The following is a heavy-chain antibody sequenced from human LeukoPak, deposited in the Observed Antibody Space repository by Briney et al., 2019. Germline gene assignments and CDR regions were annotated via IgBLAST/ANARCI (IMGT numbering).Heavy chain of an antibody. CDR2: INHSGST. CDR1: GGSFSGYY. D-gene: IGHD3-16*02. Sequence: SETLSLTCAVHGGSFSGYYWSWIRQPPGKGLEWIGEINHSGSTNYNPSLKSRVTISVDTSKNQFSLKLSSVTAADTAVYYCARGGDYVWGSYRNRKTYFDYWGQGTLVTVSS. CDR3: ARGGDYVWGSYRNRKTYFDY. J-gene: IGHJ4*02. V-gene: IGHV4-34*01.